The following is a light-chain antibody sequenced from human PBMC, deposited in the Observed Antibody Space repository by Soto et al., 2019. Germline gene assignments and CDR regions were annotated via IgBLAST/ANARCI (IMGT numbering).Light chain of an antibody. CDR2: GAS. Sequence: DIQMTQSPSTLPASVGDSVTITCRASQRISTWLAWYQQRPGKAPKLLLYGASTLQSAVPSRFSGSGSGTEFTLAISSLQPDDFATYYCQQYSSYSAWTFGEGTKVDIK. J-gene: IGKJ1*01. CDR1: QRISTW. CDR3: QQYSSYSAWT. V-gene: IGKV1-5*01.